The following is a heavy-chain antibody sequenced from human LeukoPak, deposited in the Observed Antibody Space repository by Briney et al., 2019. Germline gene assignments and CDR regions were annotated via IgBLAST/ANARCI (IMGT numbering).Heavy chain of an antibody. J-gene: IGHJ4*02. CDR2: VYYSGST. Sequence: NPSETLSLTCVVSGGSVSGYYWGWIRQPPGRGLEWIGYVYYSGSTNYNPSFKSRITISVDTSRNQFSLQLSSVTAADTAVYYCARTDSSGYYGAYWGQGTLVTVSS. D-gene: IGHD3-22*01. V-gene: IGHV4-59*02. CDR3: ARTDSSGYYGAY. CDR1: GGSVSGYY.